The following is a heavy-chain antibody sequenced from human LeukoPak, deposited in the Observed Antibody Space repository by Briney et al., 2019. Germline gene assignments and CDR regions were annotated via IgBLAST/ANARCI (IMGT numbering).Heavy chain of an antibody. J-gene: IGHJ4*02. CDR2: ISSRSDSI. Sequence: PGRSLRLSCAASGFTFSNYGMNWVRQAPGKRLEWVSYISSRSDSIYYADSVKGRFTISRDNAQNSLYLQMNSLRDEDTAVYDCARAMRSGYDYWGQGTLVTVSS. CDR1: GFTFSNYG. D-gene: IGHD5-12*01. CDR3: ARAMRSGYDY. V-gene: IGHV3-48*02.